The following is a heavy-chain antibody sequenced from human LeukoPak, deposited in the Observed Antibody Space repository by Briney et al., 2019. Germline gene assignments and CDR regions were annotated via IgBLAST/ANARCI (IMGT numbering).Heavy chain of an antibody. Sequence: PSETLSLTCTVSGGSISSSSYYWGWIRQPPGKGLEWIGSIYYSGSTYYNPSLKSRVTISVDTSKNQFSLKLRSVTAADTAVYYCARSGNSRVVGIVYYYYYGMDVWGQGTTVIVSS. CDR3: ARSGNSRVVGIVYYYYYGMDV. J-gene: IGHJ6*02. CDR1: GGSISSSSYY. D-gene: IGHD4-23*01. CDR2: IYYSGST. V-gene: IGHV4-39*07.